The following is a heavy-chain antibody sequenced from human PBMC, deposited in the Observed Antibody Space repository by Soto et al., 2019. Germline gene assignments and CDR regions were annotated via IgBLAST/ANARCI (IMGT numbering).Heavy chain of an antibody. V-gene: IGHV5-51*01. Sequence: GESLKISGKGSGYSFTSYWIGWVRQMPGKGLEWMGIIYPGDSDTRYSPSFQGQVTISADKSISTAYLQWSSLKASDTAMYYCARGSGITPNYYYYMDVWGKGTTVTVS. CDR1: GYSFTSYW. J-gene: IGHJ6*03. D-gene: IGHD1-20*01. CDR2: IYPGDSDT. CDR3: ARGSGITPNYYYYMDV.